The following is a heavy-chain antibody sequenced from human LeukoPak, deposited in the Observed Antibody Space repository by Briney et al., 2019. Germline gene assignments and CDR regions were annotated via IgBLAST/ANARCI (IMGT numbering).Heavy chain of an antibody. Sequence: SETLSLTCTVSGGSISSSSYYWGWLRQPPGKGLEWIGILYYSGRTYYNQSLKSRITISGDTFEKQFSLMMSSVTDTDTAVYYSARRGYCSSTSCYEYWFDPWGQGTLVTVSS. CDR3: ARRGYCSSTSCYEYWFDP. CDR2: LYYSGRT. CDR1: GGSISSSSYY. D-gene: IGHD2-2*01. J-gene: IGHJ5*02. V-gene: IGHV4-39*01.